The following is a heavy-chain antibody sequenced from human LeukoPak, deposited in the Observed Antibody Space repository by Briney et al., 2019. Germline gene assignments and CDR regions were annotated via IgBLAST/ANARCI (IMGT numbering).Heavy chain of an antibody. V-gene: IGHV3-30*02. J-gene: IGHJ4*02. Sequence: GGSLRLSCAASGSTFSSYGMHWVRQAPGKGLEWVAFIRYDGSNKYYADSVKGRFTISRDNSKNTLYLQMNSLRAEDTAVYYCAKDLSSSWYLEKDYWGQGTLVTVSS. CDR2: IRYDGSNK. D-gene: IGHD6-13*01. CDR3: AKDLSSSWYLEKDY. CDR1: GSTFSSYG.